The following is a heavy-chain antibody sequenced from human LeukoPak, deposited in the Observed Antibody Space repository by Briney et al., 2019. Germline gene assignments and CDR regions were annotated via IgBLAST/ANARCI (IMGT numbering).Heavy chain of an antibody. CDR1: GFTFSSYA. V-gene: IGHV3-23*01. D-gene: IGHD5-18*01. J-gene: IGHJ4*02. Sequence: GGSLRLSCAASGFTFSSYAMSWVRQAPGKGLEWVSAISGSGGSTYYADSVKGRFTISSDNSKNTLYLQMNSLRAEDTAVYYCAKARWIQLWAFDYWGQGTLVTVSS. CDR3: AKARWIQLWAFDY. CDR2: ISGSGGST.